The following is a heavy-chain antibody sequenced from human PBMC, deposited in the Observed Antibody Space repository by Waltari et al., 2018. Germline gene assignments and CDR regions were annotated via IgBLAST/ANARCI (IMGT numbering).Heavy chain of an antibody. D-gene: IGHD6-19*01. CDR1: GFTFSSYA. CDR3: AKGVDSSGWYGGFFDY. J-gene: IGHJ4*02. Sequence: EVQLVESGGGLVQPGGSLRLSCAASGFTFSSYAMSWVRQAPGKGLGWVSAISGSGGSTYYADSVKGRFTISRDNSKNTLYLQMNSLRAEDTAVYYCAKGVDSSGWYGGFFDYWGQGTLVTVSS. CDR2: ISGSGGST. V-gene: IGHV3-23*04.